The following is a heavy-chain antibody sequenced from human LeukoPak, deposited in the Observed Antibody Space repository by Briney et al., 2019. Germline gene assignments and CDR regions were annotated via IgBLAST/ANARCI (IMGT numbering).Heavy chain of an antibody. J-gene: IGHJ6*03. CDR2: INHSGST. V-gene: IGHV4-34*01. CDR3: ARDLGGYSDGSFYYYMDV. CDR1: GGSFSGYY. D-gene: IGHD5-18*01. Sequence: PSETLSLTCAVYGGSFSGYYWSWIRQPPGKGLEWIGEINHSGSTNYNPSLKSRVTISVDTSKNQFSLKLVSVTAADTAVYYCARDLGGYSDGSFYYYMDVWGKGTTVTVSS.